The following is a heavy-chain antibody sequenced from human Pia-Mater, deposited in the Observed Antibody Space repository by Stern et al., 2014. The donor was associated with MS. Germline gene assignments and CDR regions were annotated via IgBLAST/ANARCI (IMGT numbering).Heavy chain of an antibody. D-gene: IGHD1-26*01. V-gene: IGHV3-15*01. CDR1: GFTFRNAW. CDR3: TSLDRSYPYYYYGMDV. J-gene: IGHJ6*02. CDR2: IKSKTDGGTT. Sequence: EVQLVESGGGLVKHGGSLRLSCAASGFTFRNAWISWIRQAPGKGLEWVGRIKSKTDGGTTDYAAPVKGRFTISRDDSKNTLYLQMNSLKTEDTAVYYCTSLDRSYPYYYYGMDVWGQGTTVTVSS.